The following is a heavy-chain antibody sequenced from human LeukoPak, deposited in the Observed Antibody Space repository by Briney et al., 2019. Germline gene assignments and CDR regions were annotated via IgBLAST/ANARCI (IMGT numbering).Heavy chain of an antibody. V-gene: IGHV3-30*18. CDR2: ISYDGSNK. J-gene: IGHJ6*04. D-gene: IGHD2-2*01. CDR3: AKDDIVVVPAAYYYYYYYGMDV. CDR1: GFTFSSYG. Sequence: PGRSLRLSCAASGFTFSSYGMHWVRQAPGKGLEWVAVISYDGSNKYYADSVKGRFTISRDNSKNTLYLQTNSLRAEDTAVYYCAKDDIVVVPAAYYYYYYYGMDVWGKGTTVTVSS.